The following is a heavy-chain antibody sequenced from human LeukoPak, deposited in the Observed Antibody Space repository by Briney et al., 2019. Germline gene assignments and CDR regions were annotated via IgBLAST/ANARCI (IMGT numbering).Heavy chain of an antibody. CDR3: ARLTSIVVVGPSGYYFDY. CDR1: GGTFSSYA. D-gene: IGHD2-15*01. Sequence: SVKVSCKASGGTFSSYAISWVRLAPGQGLEWMGGIIPIFGTANYAQKFQGRVTITADESTSTAYMELSSLRSEDTAVYYCARLTSIVVVGPSGYYFDYWGQGTLVTVSS. V-gene: IGHV1-69*13. J-gene: IGHJ4*02. CDR2: IIPIFGTA.